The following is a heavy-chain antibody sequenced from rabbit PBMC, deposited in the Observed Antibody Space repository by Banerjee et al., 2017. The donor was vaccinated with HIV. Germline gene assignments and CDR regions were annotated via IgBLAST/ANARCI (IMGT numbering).Heavy chain of an antibody. CDR1: GFDISRYR. Sequence: QEPLKESGGGLVTPGGNLTLTCTASGFDISRYRIGWVRQAPGKGLEYIGYISYDGSTYYASWVNGRFPISKTSTTVDLKMTSLTAADTATYFCVRDTGGNYNYFDLWGPGTLVTVS. CDR2: ISYDGST. J-gene: IGHJ4*01. D-gene: IGHD8-1*01. V-gene: IGHV1S24*01. CDR3: VRDTGGNYNYFDL.